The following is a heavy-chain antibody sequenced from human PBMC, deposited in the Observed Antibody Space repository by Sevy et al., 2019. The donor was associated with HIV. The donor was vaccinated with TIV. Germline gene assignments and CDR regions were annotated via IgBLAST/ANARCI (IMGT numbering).Heavy chain of an antibody. J-gene: IGHJ6*02. V-gene: IGHV3-33*01. D-gene: IGHD2-2*02. Sequence: GGSLRLSCGASGFTFSSYGMHWVRQAPGKGLEWVAIIWYDGSNKYYADSVKGRFTISRDNSKNTLDLQMNSLRAEDTAVYYCARVGGYCSGTSCYTGSYYYYYGMDVWGQGTTVTVSS. CDR1: GFTFSSYG. CDR3: ARVGGYCSGTSCYTGSYYYYYGMDV. CDR2: IWYDGSNK.